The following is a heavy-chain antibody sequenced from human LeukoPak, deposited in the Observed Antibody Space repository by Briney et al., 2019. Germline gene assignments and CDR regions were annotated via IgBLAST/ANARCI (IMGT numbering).Heavy chain of an antibody. V-gene: IGHV3-73*01. Sequence: GGSLKLSCAASGFTFSGSAIHWVRQSSGKGLEWVGQIDKKDKGYATATAYAASVKGRFTISRDDSINTAYLQMKSLKTEDTALYYCTRDSGTYNWFDPWGQGTLVTVSS. J-gene: IGHJ5*02. CDR2: IDKKDKGYATAT. CDR3: TRDSGTYNWFDP. D-gene: IGHD1-26*01. CDR1: GFTFSGSA.